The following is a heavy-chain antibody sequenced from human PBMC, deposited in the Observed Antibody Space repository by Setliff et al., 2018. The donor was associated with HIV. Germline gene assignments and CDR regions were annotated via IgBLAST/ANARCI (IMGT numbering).Heavy chain of an antibody. CDR2: ISTYSDET. J-gene: IGHJ6*02. V-gene: IGHV1-18*01. CDR3: ARDVEHMMDV. Sequence: ASVKVSCKPSGYTFTAYGLSWVRQAPGQGLEWMGWISTYSDETSYAQKLQGRVTMTTDTSTSTAYMELRRLRFDDTAVYYCARDVEHMMDVWGQGTMVTVSS. CDR1: GYTFTAYG.